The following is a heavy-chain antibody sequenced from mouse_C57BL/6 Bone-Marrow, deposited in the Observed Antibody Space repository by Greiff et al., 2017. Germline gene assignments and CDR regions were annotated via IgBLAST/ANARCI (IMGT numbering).Heavy chain of an antibody. CDR1: GYTFTDYY. D-gene: IGHD2-4*01. CDR2: IFPGSGST. Sequence: QVQLQQSGPELVKPGASVKISCKASGYTFTDYYINWVKQRPGPGLEWIGWIFPGSGSTYYNEKFKGKATLTVDKSSSTAYMLLSSLTSEDSAVYFCASHEYDEGPSHYYAMDYWGQGTSVTVSS. J-gene: IGHJ4*01. CDR3: ASHEYDEGPSHYYAMDY. V-gene: IGHV1-75*01.